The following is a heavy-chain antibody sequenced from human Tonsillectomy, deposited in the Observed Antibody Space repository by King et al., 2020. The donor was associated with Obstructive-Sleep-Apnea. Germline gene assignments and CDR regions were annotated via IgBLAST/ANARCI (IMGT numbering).Heavy chain of an antibody. V-gene: IGHV3-23*04. J-gene: IGHJ5*01. CDR2: ISNGGGRT. CDR1: GFTFRYYA. CDR3: VKDGLSYDFEAFDS. Sequence: QLVQSGGGLEQPGGSLRLSCAASGFTFRYYAMSWVRQAPGKGLEWVSFISNGGGRTNYADSVKGRFTISRDTSKNIMYLEMNSLRAEDTAVYYCVKDGLSYDFEAFDSWGQGALVTVSS. D-gene: IGHD3-3*01.